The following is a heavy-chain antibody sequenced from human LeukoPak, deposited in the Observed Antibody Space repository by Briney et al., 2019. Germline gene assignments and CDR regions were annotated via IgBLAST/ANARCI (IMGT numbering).Heavy chain of an antibody. Sequence: GGSLRLSCAASGFTFDDYAMPGVRQAPGKGLEWVSGISWNSGSIGYADSVKGRFTISRDNAKNSLYLQMNSLRAEDTALYYCAKDFMITFGGVIAQGVFDYWGQGTLVTVSS. V-gene: IGHV3-9*01. D-gene: IGHD3-16*02. CDR1: GFTFDDYA. CDR2: ISWNSGSI. CDR3: AKDFMITFGGVIAQGVFDY. J-gene: IGHJ4*02.